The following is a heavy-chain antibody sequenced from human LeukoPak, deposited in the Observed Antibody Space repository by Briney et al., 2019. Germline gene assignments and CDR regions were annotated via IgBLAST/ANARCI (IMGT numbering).Heavy chain of an antibody. V-gene: IGHV4-38-2*01. CDR1: GYSISSGYY. CDR2: IYHSGST. CDR3: ASGSYGYDDY. Sequence: SEPLSLTCAVSGYSISSGYYWGWIRQPPGKGLEWIGSIYHSGSTYYNPSLKSRVTISVDTSKNQFSLKLSSVTAADTAVYYCASGSYGYDDYWGQGTLVTVSS. D-gene: IGHD1-26*01. J-gene: IGHJ4*02.